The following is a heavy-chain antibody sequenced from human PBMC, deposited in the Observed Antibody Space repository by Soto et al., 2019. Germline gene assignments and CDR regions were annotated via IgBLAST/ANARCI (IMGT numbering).Heavy chain of an antibody. V-gene: IGHV4-59*08. J-gene: IGHJ6*03. CDR2: IYYSGST. Sequence: SETLSLTCTVSGGSISSYYWSWIRQPLGKGLEWIGYIYYSGSTNYNPYLKSRDTISVDTSKNQFSLKLSSVTAADTPVYYCARWHSGYELHYYYYMDVSGKGTTVTVS. D-gene: IGHD5-12*01. CDR3: ARWHSGYELHYYYYMDV. CDR1: GGSISSYY.